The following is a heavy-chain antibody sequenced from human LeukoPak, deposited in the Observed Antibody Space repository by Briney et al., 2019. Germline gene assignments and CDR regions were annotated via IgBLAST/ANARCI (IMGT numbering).Heavy chain of an antibody. J-gene: IGHJ4*02. V-gene: IGHV4-39*07. CDR1: GGSVNSGTYY. Sequence: SETLSLTCTVSGGSVNSGTYYWSWIRQPPGKGLEWIGNIYYSGSAYYNPSLKSRVTISVDTSKEQFSLKVNSVTAADTAVYYCTRGAGWLIDYWGQGILVTVSS. CDR3: TRGAGWLIDY. D-gene: IGHD3-16*01. CDR2: IYYSGSA.